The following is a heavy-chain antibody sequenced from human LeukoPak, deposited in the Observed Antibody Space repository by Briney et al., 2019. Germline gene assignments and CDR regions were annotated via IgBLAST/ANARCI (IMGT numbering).Heavy chain of an antibody. J-gene: IGHJ4*02. D-gene: IGHD6-13*01. CDR1: GYSFTPYY. CDR2: FNSKTGGT. Sequence: ASVKVSCKASGYSFTPYYVHWVRQAPGQGLEWMGWFNSKTGGTNYAQKLQGRVTMTTDTTISTAYMELTRLRSDDTAVYYCASALNSRSSSCWGQGTRVTVSS. CDR3: ASALNSRSSSC. V-gene: IGHV1-2*02.